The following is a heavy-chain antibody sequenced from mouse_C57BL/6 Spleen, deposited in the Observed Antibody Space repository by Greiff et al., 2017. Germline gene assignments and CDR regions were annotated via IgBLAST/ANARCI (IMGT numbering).Heavy chain of an antibody. J-gene: IGHJ3*01. CDR1: GFNIKDYY. CDR2: IDPEDGDT. V-gene: IGHV14-1*01. CDR3: TTCYGSSYVDWSAY. Sequence: VQLQQSGAELVRPGASVKLSCTASGFNIKDYYMHWVKQRPEQGLEWIGRIDPEDGDTESAPKFQGKATMTADTSSNTAYLQLSSLTSEDTAVYYCTTCYGSSYVDWSAYWGQGTLVTVSA. D-gene: IGHD1-1*01.